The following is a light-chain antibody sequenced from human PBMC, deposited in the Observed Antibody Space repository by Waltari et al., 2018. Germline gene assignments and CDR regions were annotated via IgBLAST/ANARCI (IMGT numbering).Light chain of an antibody. V-gene: IGKV3-20*01. Sequence: EIVLTQSPGTLSLSQGERATLSCRASQSVGRTLAWYQQKRGQAPTLIIYGASTRATGIPDRLSGSGSGTDFSLTISRLEPEDFAVYYCQHYVRLPATFGQGTKVEIK. J-gene: IGKJ1*01. CDR2: GAS. CDR1: QSVGRT. CDR3: QHYVRLPAT.